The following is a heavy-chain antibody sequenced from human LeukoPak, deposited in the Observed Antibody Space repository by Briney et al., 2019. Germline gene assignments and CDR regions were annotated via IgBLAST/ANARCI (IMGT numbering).Heavy chain of an antibody. V-gene: IGHV1-2*02. D-gene: IGHD6-19*01. CDR1: GYTFTGYY. CDR3: ARPHYSSGWYDY. CDR2: TNPDSGGT. J-gene: IGHJ4*02. Sequence: ASVKVSCKASGYTFTGYYMHWVRQAPGQGLEWMGWTNPDSGGTNYAQKFQGRVTMTRDTSISTAYMELSSLRSDDTAVYYCARPHYSSGWYDYWGQGTLVTVSS.